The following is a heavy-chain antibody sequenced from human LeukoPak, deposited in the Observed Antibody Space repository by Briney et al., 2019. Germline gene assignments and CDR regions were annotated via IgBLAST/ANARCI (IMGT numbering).Heavy chain of an antibody. CDR3: ARANSGYVVY. J-gene: IGHJ4*02. V-gene: IGHV3-21*01. Sequence: PGGSLRLSCAASGFTFSSYSMNWVRQAPGKGPEWVSSTSSSSSYIYYADSVKGRFTISRDNAKNSLYPQMNSLRAEDTAVYYCARANSGYVVYWGQGTLVTVSS. D-gene: IGHD5-18*01. CDR1: GFTFSSYS. CDR2: TSSSSSYI.